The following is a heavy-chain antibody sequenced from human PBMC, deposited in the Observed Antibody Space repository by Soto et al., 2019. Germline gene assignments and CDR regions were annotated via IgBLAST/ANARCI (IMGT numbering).Heavy chain of an antibody. CDR3: ARDLGYYDSSGYFDY. CDR1: GYSFTSYW. D-gene: IGHD3-22*01. CDR2: IDPSDSYT. Sequence: GESLKISCKGSGYSFTSYWISWVRQMPGKGLEWMGRIDPSDSYTNYSPSFQGHVTISADKSISTAYLQMNSLRAEDTAVYFCARDLGYYDSSGYFDYWGQGTLVTVSS. V-gene: IGHV5-10-1*01. J-gene: IGHJ4*02.